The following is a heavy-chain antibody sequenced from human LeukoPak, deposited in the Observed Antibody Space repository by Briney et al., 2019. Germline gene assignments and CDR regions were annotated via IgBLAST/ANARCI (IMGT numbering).Heavy chain of an antibody. CDR2: ISDNADGT. CDR3: ARGGVVVTDTLNDY. D-gene: IGHD2-21*02. V-gene: IGHV3-23*01. CDR1: GFTFSNYA. Sequence: GGSLRLSCTASGFTFSNYAMSWVRQAPGKGLEWVSTISDNADGTYYADSVKGRFTISRDNSKTTVYLQMNGQRAEDTAVYYCARGGVVVTDTLNDYWGQGTLVTVSS. J-gene: IGHJ4*02.